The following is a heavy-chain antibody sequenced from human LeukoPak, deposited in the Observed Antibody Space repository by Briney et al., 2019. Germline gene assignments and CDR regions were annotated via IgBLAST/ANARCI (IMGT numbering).Heavy chain of an antibody. J-gene: IGHJ4*02. CDR2: INPSGGST. D-gene: IGHD2-21*02. CDR1: GYTFTSYY. Sequence: ASVKVSCKASGYTFTSYYMHWVRQAPGQGLEWMGIINPSGGSTSYAQKFQGRVTMTRDMSTSTVYMELSSLRSEDTAVYYCARAPRVSANGGDVDYWGQGTLVTVSS. CDR3: ARAPRVSANGGDVDY. V-gene: IGHV1-46*01.